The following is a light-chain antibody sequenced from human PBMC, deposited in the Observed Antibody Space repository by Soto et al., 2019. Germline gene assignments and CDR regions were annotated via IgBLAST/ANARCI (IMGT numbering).Light chain of an antibody. CDR3: CSYAGGPEV. CDR1: SSDVGGYKY. Sequence: QSFLNRPRSLSGSPGQSGTISCTVTSSDVGGYKYVSWYQQKPGKAPKLIIYGVSRWPSGVPNRFSGSKSGNRASLTISGLQAEDEGDYYCCSYAGGPEVFGTGTKVTVL. J-gene: IGLJ1*01. CDR2: GVS. V-gene: IGLV2-11*01.